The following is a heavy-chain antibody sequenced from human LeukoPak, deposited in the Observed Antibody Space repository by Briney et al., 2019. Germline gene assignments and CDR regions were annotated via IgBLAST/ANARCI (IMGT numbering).Heavy chain of an antibody. J-gene: IGHJ6*03. CDR3: ARLPSYYYYYMDV. CDR1: GYSFTSYW. CDR2: IYPGDSDT. V-gene: IGHV5-51*01. Sequence: GESLKISCKGSGYSFTSYWIGWVRQMPGKGLECMGIIYPGDSDTRYSPSFQGQVTISADKSISTAYLQWSSLKASDTAMYYCARLPSYYYYYMDVWGKGTTVTVSS.